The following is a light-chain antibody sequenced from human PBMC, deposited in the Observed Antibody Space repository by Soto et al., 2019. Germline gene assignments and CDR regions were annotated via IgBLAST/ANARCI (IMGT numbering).Light chain of an antibody. V-gene: IGKV3D-20*02. CDR3: QQRSNWPRT. J-gene: IGKJ1*01. CDR1: LSVSSTS. CDR2: DAS. Sequence: DIVLTHSSGTLSFSPSGRATLSCRVGLSVSSTSLAWYQQRPGQTPKLLLNDASSRAPGMPARFSGGGAGTDFTLTIISLEPEDFAAYYCQQRSNWPRTFGQGTKVDIK.